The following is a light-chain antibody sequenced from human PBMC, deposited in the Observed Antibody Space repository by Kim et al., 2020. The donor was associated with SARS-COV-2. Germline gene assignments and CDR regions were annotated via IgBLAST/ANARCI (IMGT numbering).Light chain of an antibody. Sequence: EIVLTQSPGTLSLSPGERVTLSCRASQSVSSNYLAWYQQKPGQAPRLFIYGASSRATDIPDRFSGSGSGTDFTLTISRLEAEDFAVYYCHLYGSSPLFGPGTKVDIK. V-gene: IGKV3-20*01. CDR2: GAS. CDR1: QSVSSNY. J-gene: IGKJ3*01. CDR3: HLYGSSPL.